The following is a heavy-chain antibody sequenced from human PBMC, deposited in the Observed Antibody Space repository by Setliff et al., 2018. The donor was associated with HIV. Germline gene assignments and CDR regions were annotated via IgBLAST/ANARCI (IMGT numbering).Heavy chain of an antibody. CDR1: GGSISSYY. D-gene: IGHD4-17*01. J-gene: IGHJ6*02. V-gene: IGHV4-59*01. CDR3: ARGNYGDYEVSYYYYGMDV. CDR2: IYYSGST. Sequence: SETLSLTCTVSGGSISSYYWSWIRQPPGKGLEWIGYIYYSGSTNYNPSLKSRVTISVDTSKNQFSLKLSSVTAADTAVYYCARGNYGDYEVSYYYYGMDVWGQGTTVTVSS.